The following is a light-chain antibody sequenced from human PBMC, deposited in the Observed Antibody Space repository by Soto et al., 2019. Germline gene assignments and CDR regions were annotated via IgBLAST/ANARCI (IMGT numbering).Light chain of an antibody. Sequence: EVVLTQSPGTLSLSPGERATLSCRASQSVRTSDVTWYQNQPGQATRLLIYGAFNRATDIPDRFSGSGSGTDFTLTISRLEAEDFAVYYCQHCGNSRYTFGQGTRLEIK. CDR1: QSVRTSD. J-gene: IGKJ2*01. CDR3: QHCGNSRYT. V-gene: IGKV3-20*01. CDR2: GAF.